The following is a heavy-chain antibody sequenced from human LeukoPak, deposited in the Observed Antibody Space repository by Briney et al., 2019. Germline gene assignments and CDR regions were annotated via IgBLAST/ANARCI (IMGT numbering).Heavy chain of an antibody. J-gene: IGHJ6*03. V-gene: IGHV1-8*03. CDR2: MNPNSGNT. Sequence: ASVKVSCKASGYTFTSYDINWVRQATGQGLEWMGWMNPNSGNTGYAQKFQGRVTITRNTSISTAYMELSSLRSEDTAVYYCARGSGLTIWSGGSYYYYMDVWGKGTTVTVSS. CDR1: GYTFTSYD. CDR3: ARGSGLTIWSGGSYYYYMDV. D-gene: IGHD3-9*01.